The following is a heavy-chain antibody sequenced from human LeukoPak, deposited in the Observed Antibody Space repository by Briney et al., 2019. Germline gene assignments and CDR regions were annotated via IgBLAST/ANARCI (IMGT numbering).Heavy chain of an antibody. V-gene: IGHV3-48*01. J-gene: IGHJ6*03. D-gene: IGHD1-26*01. CDR1: GFTFSSYT. CDR3: ARIGGSYSNHYYYYYMDV. Sequence: LSGGSLRLSCAASGFTFSSYTMNWVRQAPGKGLEWVSSISSSGTSIYYADSVKGRFTISRDNAKNSLYLQMNSLRAEDTAVYYCARIGGSYSNHYYYYYMDVWGKGTTGTVSS. CDR2: ISSSGTSI.